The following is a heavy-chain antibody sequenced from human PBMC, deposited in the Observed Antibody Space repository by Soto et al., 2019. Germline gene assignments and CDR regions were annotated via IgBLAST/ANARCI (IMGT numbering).Heavy chain of an antibody. CDR3: ANNYDSSGYYRGGDY. V-gene: IGHV3-30*18. CDR2: ISYDGSNK. J-gene: IGHJ4*02. D-gene: IGHD3-22*01. Sequence: QVQLVESGGGVVQPGRSLRLSCATSGFTFSSYGMHWVRQAPGKGLEWVAVISYDGSNKYYADSVKGRFTISRDNSKNTLYLQMNSLRAEDTAVYYCANNYDSSGYYRGGDYWGQGTLVTVSS. CDR1: GFTFSSYG.